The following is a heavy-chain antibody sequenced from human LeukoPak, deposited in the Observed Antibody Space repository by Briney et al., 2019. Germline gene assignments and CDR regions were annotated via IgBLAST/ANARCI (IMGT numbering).Heavy chain of an antibody. CDR2: IYHSGST. CDR1: DYSISSGHY. CDR3: GRDAWGTKFDP. J-gene: IGHJ5*02. D-gene: IGHD1-1*01. Sequence: PSETLSLTCSVSDYSISSGHYWGWIRQPPGKGLEWIGSIYHSGSTYYNPSLKSRVTISVDTSKNQFSLKLRSVTAADTAVYYCGRDAWGTKFDPWGQGTLVTVSS. V-gene: IGHV4-38-2*02.